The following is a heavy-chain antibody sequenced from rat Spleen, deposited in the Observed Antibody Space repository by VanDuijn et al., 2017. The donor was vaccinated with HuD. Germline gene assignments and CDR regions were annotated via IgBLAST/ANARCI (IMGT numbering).Heavy chain of an antibody. CDR1: GYSISSNF. CDR3: ARAYYGYWFFDF. V-gene: IGHV3-1*01. Sequence: EVQLQESGPGLVKPSQSLSLTCSVTGYSISSNFWGWIRKFPGNKMEWMGYISFSGSTSYNPSLKSRISITRDTSKNQFFLQVNSVTTEDTATYYCARAYYGYWFFDFWGPGTMVTVSS. J-gene: IGHJ1*01. D-gene: IGHD1-6*01. CDR2: ISFSGST.